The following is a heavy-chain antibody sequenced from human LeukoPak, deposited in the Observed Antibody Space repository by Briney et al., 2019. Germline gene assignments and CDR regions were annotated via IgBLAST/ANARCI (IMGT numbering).Heavy chain of an antibody. Sequence: PGGSLRLSCAASGFTFSSYSMNWVRQAPGKGLEWVSSISSSSYIYYADSVKGRFTISRDNAKNSLYLQMNSLRAEDTAVYYCARDRVWGLVVRPNWFDPWGQGTLVTVSS. D-gene: IGHD2-15*01. CDR1: GFTFSSYS. J-gene: IGHJ5*02. CDR2: ISSSSYI. CDR3: ARDRVWGLVVRPNWFDP. V-gene: IGHV3-21*01.